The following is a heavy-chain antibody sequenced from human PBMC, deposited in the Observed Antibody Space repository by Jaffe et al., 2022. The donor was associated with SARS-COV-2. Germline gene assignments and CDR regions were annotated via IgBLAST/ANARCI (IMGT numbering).Heavy chain of an antibody. CDR3: ARVVVPAAMQWLVNWKVNYYYGMDV. D-gene: IGHD2-2*01. V-gene: IGHV4-34*01. CDR1: GGSFSGYY. Sequence: QVQLQQWGAGLLKPSETLSLTCAVYGGSFSGYYWSWIRQPPGKGLEWIGEINHSGSTNYNPSLKSRVTISVDTSKNQFSLKLSSVTAADTAVYYCARVVVPAAMQWLVNWKVNYYYGMDVWGQGTTVTVSS. CDR2: INHSGST. J-gene: IGHJ6*02.